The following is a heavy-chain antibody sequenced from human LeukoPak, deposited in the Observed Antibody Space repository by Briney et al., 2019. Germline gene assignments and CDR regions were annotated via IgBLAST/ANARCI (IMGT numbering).Heavy chain of an antibody. CDR3: ARRLERPYNWFDP. V-gene: IGHV1-69*13. D-gene: IGHD1-1*01. CDR2: IIPIFGTA. Sequence: SVTVSCTASGGTFSSYAISWVRQAPGQGLEWMGGIIPIFGTANYAQKFQGRVTITADESTSTAYVELSSLRSEDTAVYYCARRLERPYNWFDPWGQGTLVTVSS. CDR1: GGTFSSYA. J-gene: IGHJ5*02.